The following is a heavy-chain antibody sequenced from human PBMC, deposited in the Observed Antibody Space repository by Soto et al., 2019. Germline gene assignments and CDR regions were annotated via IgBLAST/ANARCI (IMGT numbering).Heavy chain of an antibody. CDR3: LKTSLVGAAAPGGNY. Sequence: EVQLVESGGGLVQPGGSLRLSCAASGFTFSSYWMHWVRQAPGKGLVWVSRINSDGSSTSYADSVKGRFTISRDNAKNTLYLKKNSRRPEETVVFYCLKTSLVGAAAPGGNYWGRGPLVTFSS. V-gene: IGHV3-74*01. CDR2: INSDGSST. J-gene: IGHJ4*02. CDR1: GFTFSSYW. D-gene: IGHD2-15*01.